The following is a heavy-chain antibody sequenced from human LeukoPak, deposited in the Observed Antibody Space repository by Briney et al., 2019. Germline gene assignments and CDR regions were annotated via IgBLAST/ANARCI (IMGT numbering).Heavy chain of an antibody. J-gene: IGHJ6*03. CDR1: GYTFTGYY. CDR2: INPNSGGT. V-gene: IGHV1-2*02. D-gene: IGHD3-3*01. CDR3: ARTLPPSTIFGVVISYYYYYMDV. Sequence: ASVKVSCKASGYTFTGYYMHWVRQAPGQGLEWMGWINPNSGGTNYAQKFQGRVTMTRDTSISTAYMELSRLRSDDTAVYYCARTLPPSTIFGVVISYYYYYMDVWGKGTTVTVSS.